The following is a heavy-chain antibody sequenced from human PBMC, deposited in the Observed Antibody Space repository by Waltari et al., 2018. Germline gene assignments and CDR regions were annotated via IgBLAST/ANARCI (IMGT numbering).Heavy chain of an antibody. CDR1: GYTFTGYY. D-gene: IGHD1-26*01. CDR2: TNPNVDGT. J-gene: IGHJ4*02. CDR3: ARVARSGSVDY. V-gene: IGHV1-2*01. Sequence: QVQLVQSGAEVKKPGASVKVSCKASGYTFTGYYMHWVRQAPGQGLEWMGRTNPNVDGTNDEPKFQGKVTSTADESTSTADMELSSLRSEDTAVYDCARVARSGSVDYWGQGTLVTVSS.